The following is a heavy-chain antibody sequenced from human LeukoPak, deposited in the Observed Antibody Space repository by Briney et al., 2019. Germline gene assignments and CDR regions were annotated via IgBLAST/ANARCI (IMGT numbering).Heavy chain of an antibody. CDR3: ARMVRAFDY. CDR1: GGSMTGSY. CDR2: IYYSGST. Sequence: SETLSLTCTVSGGSMTGSYWSWIRQSPGKGLEWIGYIYYSGSTNYNPSLKSRVTISVDTSKNQFSLKLSSVTAADTAVYYCARMVRAFDYWGQGTLVTVSS. J-gene: IGHJ4*02. V-gene: IGHV4-59*01. D-gene: IGHD3-10*01.